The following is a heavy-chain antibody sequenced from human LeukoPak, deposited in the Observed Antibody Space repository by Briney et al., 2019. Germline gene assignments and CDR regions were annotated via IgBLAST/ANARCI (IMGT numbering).Heavy chain of an antibody. V-gene: IGHV3-21*01. CDR2: ISSSSSYI. CDR3: ARKITMVRGVMGAFDI. D-gene: IGHD3-10*01. J-gene: IGHJ3*02. Sequence: PGGSLRLSCAASGFTFSSYSMNWVRQAPGKGLEWVSSISSSSSYIYYADSVKGRFTISRDNAKNSLYLQMSSLRAEDTAVYYCARKITMVRGVMGAFDIWGQGTMITVSS. CDR1: GFTFSSYS.